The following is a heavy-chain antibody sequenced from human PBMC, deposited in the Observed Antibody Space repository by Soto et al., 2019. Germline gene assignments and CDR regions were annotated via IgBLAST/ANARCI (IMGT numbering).Heavy chain of an antibody. J-gene: IGHJ4*02. Sequence: QVQLQESGPGLVKPSGTLSLTCAVSGGSISSSNWWSWVRQPPGKGLEWIGEIYHSGSTNYNPSLKRRVTLSVDTSRNQFPLKLSSVTAADTAVYYCARRWGEGRVDCWGQGTLVTVSS. V-gene: IGHV4-4*02. CDR3: ARRWGEGRVDC. CDR2: IYHSGST. D-gene: IGHD3-10*01. CDR1: GGSISSSNW.